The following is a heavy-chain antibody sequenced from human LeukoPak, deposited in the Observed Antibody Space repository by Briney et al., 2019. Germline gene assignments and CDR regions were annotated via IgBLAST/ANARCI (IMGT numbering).Heavy chain of an antibody. CDR1: GFRFTSYW. Sequence: GESLKISCKGSGFRFTSYWIGWVRQMPGKALGWMGIIYPDDSDTTYSPSFQGQVTISADKSISTAYLQWSSLKASDTAIYYCATTKDGCFDSWGQGTLVTVSS. J-gene: IGHJ5*01. D-gene: IGHD2-8*01. CDR3: ATTKDGCFDS. CDR2: IYPDDSDT. V-gene: IGHV5-51*01.